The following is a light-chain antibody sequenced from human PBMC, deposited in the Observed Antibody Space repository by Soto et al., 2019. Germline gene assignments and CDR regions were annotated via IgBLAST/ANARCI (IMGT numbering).Light chain of an antibody. V-gene: IGKV1-39*01. CDR1: QSINTK. Sequence: DIQMTHSPAARSASVGERVTITCRASQSINTKLNWYQQKPGKVPNLLIYAASSLQTGVPSRFSGSGSGTDFTLTISSLQPEDFATYYCQKSYKSPPTFGPGTKVDIK. CDR3: QKSYKSPPT. CDR2: AAS. J-gene: IGKJ1*01.